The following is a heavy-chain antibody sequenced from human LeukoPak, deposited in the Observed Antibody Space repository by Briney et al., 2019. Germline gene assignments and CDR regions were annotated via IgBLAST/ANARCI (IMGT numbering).Heavy chain of an antibody. Sequence: GESLKISCKGSGYRFSSYWIGWVRQMPGKGLEWIGIIYPGDSDTRYSPSFQGQVTISADKSISTAYLQWSSLKASDTAMYYCARQPPQRVYSNERSYYYYYYMDVWGKGTTVTVSS. CDR2: IYPGDSDT. J-gene: IGHJ6*03. CDR1: GYRFSSYW. V-gene: IGHV5-51*01. D-gene: IGHD4-11*01. CDR3: ARQPPQRVYSNERSYYYYYYMDV.